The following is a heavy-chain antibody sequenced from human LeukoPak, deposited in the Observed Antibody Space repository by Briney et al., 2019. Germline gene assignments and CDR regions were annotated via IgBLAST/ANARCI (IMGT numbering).Heavy chain of an antibody. CDR3: ARGLYDILTGCDY. CDR2: ISYDGSNK. D-gene: IGHD3-9*01. J-gene: IGHJ4*02. CDR1: GFTFSSYA. Sequence: GGSLGLSCAASGFTFSSYAMHWVRQAPGKGLEWVAVISYDGSNKYYADSVKGRFTISRDNSKNTLYLQMNSLRAEDTAVYYCARGLYDILTGCDYWGQGTLVTVSS. V-gene: IGHV3-30-3*01.